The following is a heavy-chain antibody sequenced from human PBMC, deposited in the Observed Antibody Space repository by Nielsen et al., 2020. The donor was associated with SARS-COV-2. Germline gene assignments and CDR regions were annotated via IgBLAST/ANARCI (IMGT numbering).Heavy chain of an antibody. D-gene: IGHD6-13*01. CDR2: LGYAGTNT. J-gene: IGHJ5*02. V-gene: IGHV3-30*04. CDR3: ARNVAAPGMDTTWYDH. Sequence: GESLKISCAASGFNFSNYAMTWVRQAPGKGLEWVATLGYAGTNTYYADSVKGRFTISRDNSKNTLYLQMNSLRADDTAVYYCARNVAAPGMDTTWYDHCGQLTPVTVSS. CDR1: GFNFSNYA.